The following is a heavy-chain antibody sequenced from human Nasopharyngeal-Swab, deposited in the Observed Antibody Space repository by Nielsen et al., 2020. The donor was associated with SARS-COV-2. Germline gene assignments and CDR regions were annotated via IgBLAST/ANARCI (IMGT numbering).Heavy chain of an antibody. Sequence: SETLSLTCAVYGGSFSGHYWSWIRQPPGKGLEWIGEINHSGSTNYNPSLKSRVTISVDTSKNQFSLKLSSVTAADTAVYYCARGRRIVVVPAAIPGHYNWFDPWGQGTLVTVSS. CDR2: INHSGST. D-gene: IGHD2-2*01. CDR3: ARGRRIVVVPAAIPGHYNWFDP. V-gene: IGHV4-34*01. J-gene: IGHJ5*02. CDR1: GGSFSGHY.